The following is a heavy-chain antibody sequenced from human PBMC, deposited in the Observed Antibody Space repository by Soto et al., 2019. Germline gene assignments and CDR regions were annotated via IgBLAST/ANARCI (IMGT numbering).Heavy chain of an antibody. J-gene: IGHJ4*02. CDR1: GGTFSSYA. D-gene: IGHD5-12*01. Sequence: GASVKVSCKASGGTFSSYAISWVRQASGQGLEWMGGIIPIFGTANYAQKFQGRVTITADESTSTAYMELSSLRSEDTAVYYCAQHSGYDYGYFDYWGQGTLVTVSS. CDR3: AQHSGYDYGYFDY. CDR2: IIPIFGTA. V-gene: IGHV1-69*13.